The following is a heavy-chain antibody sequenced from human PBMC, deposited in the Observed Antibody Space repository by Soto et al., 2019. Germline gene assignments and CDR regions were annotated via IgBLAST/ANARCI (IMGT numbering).Heavy chain of an antibody. CDR2: ISGSGGST. D-gene: IGHD1-1*01. V-gene: IGHV3-23*01. CDR1: GFTFSSYA. J-gene: IGHJ6*03. Sequence: TGGSLRLSCAASGFTFSSYAMSWVRQAPGKGLEWVSAISGSGGSTYYADSVKGRFTISRDNSKNTLYLQMNSLRAEDTAVYYCAKTGDPNWNYDYYYYMDVWGKGTTVTVSS. CDR3: AKTGDPNWNYDYYYYMDV.